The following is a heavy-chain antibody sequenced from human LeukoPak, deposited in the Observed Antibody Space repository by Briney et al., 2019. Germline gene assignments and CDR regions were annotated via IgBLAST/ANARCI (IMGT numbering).Heavy chain of an antibody. CDR2: ISFDINDR. J-gene: IGHJ6*04. CDR3: AELGITMIGGV. V-gene: IGHV3-30*18. CDR1: EFTFSKYG. D-gene: IGHD3-10*02. Sequence: GRSLRLSCAASEFTFSKYGMHWVRQAPGKGLEWVASISFDINDRKYAESVRGRFTISRDNSKNTLYLQMNSLRAEDTAVYYCAELGITMIGGVWGKGTTVTVSS.